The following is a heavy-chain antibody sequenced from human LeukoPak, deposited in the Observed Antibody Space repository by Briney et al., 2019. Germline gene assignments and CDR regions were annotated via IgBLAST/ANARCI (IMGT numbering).Heavy chain of an antibody. Sequence: GASVKVSCKVSGYTVTELSMHWVRQSPGKGLEWMGGFHPEDGETIYAQKFQGRVTMTEDTSTDTAYMELSSLRSEDTAVYYCARGVPRYCRSPVRAAADICGVYWGQGTLVTVSS. J-gene: IGHJ4*02. CDR2: FHPEDGET. D-gene: IGHD2-2*01. CDR1: GYTVTELS. CDR3: ARGVPRYCRSPVRAAADICGVY. V-gene: IGHV1-24*01.